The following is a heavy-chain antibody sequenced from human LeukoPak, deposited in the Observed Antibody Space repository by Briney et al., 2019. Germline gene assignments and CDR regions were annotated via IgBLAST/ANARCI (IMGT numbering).Heavy chain of an antibody. Sequence: GASVKVSCKASGYTFTSYYMHWVRQAPGQGLEWMGIINPSGGSTSYAQKFQGRVTMTRDTSTSTVYMELSSPRSEGTAVYYCARDRPYGSGTRGGVYYYMDVWGKGTTVTVSS. CDR1: GYTFTSYY. V-gene: IGHV1-46*01. J-gene: IGHJ6*03. CDR3: ARDRPYGSGTRGGVYYYMDV. CDR2: INPSGGST. D-gene: IGHD3-10*01.